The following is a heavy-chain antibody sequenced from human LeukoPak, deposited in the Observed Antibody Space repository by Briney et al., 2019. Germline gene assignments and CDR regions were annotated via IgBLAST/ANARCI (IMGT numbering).Heavy chain of an antibody. CDR3: ARVCSGGSCYSSSMDV. J-gene: IGHJ6*02. V-gene: IGHV1-69*13. CDR1: GGTFSRYA. D-gene: IGHD2-15*01. Sequence: ASVKVSCKASGGTFSRYAISWVRQAPGQGLEWMGGIIPIFGTANYEQKFQGRVTITADESTSTAYMELSSLRSEDTAVYYCARVCSGGSCYSSSMDVWGQGTTVTVAS. CDR2: IIPIFGTA.